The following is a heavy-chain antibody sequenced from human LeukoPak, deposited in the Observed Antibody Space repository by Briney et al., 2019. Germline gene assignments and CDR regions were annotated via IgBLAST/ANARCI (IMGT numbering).Heavy chain of an antibody. CDR3: ARDSTAMGNVGY. CDR2: INPNSGGT. D-gene: IGHD5-18*01. Sequence: ASVKVSCKASGYTFTGYYMHWVRQAPGQGLEWMGWINPNSGGTNYAQKFQGRVTMTRDTSISTAYMELSRLRSDDTAVYYCARDSTAMGNVGYWGQGTLVTVSS. V-gene: IGHV1-2*02. CDR1: GYTFTGYY. J-gene: IGHJ4*02.